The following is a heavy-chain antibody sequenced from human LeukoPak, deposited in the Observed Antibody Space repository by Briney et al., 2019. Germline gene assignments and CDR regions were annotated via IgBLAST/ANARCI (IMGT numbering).Heavy chain of an antibody. J-gene: IGHJ4*02. V-gene: IGHV3-23*01. D-gene: IGHD5-12*01. CDR2: ISGSGGST. CDR3: AKDVGKYRGSPLVYYFDY. Sequence: PGRSLRLSCVASGFTFSGYALHWVRQAPGKGLEWVSAISGSGGSTYYADSVKGRFTISRDNSKNTLYLQMNSLRAEDTAVYYCAKDVGKYRGSPLVYYFDYWGQGTLVTVSS. CDR1: GFTFSGYA.